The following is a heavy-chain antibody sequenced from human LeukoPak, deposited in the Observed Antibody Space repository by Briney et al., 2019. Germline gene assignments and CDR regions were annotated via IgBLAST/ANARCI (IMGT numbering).Heavy chain of an antibody. D-gene: IGHD3-10*01. V-gene: IGHV3-23*01. CDR3: ARGQRYYGSGSPSPH. Sequence: GGSLRLSCAASRFTFSNYAMSWVRQAPGKGLEWVSAISGSGSSTYSADSMKGRFTISRDNSKNTLYLQMNSLRAEDTAVYYCARGQRYYGSGSPSPHWGQGTLVTVSA. J-gene: IGHJ4*02. CDR2: ISGSGSST. CDR1: RFTFSNYA.